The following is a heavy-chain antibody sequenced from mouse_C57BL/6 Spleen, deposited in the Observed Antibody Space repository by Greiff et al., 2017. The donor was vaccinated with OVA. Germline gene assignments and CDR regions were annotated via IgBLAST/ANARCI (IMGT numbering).Heavy chain of an antibody. D-gene: IGHD1-1*01. J-gene: IGHJ1*03. CDR3: ASRITTVVATYWYFDV. CDR1: GYSITSGYY. V-gene: IGHV3-6*01. CDR2: ISYDGSN. Sequence: ESGPGLVKPSQSLSLTCSVTGYSITSGYYWNWIRQFPGNKLEWMGYISYDGSNNYNPSLKNRISITRDTSKNQFFLKLNSVTTEDTATYYCASRITTVVATYWYFDVWGTGTTVTVSS.